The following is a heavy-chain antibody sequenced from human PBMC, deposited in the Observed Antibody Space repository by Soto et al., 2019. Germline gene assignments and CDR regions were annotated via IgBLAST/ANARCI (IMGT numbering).Heavy chain of an antibody. CDR3: ARGCSSTSCYENWFDP. V-gene: IGHV1-2*04. CDR1: GYTFTGYY. CDR2: INPNSGGT. D-gene: IGHD2-2*01. Sequence: ASVKVSCKASGYTFTGYYMHWVRQAPGQGLEWMGWINPNSGGTNYAQKFQGWVTMTRDTSISTAYMELSRLRTDDTAVYYCARGCSSTSCYENWFDPLGPGNPGHRLL. J-gene: IGHJ5*02.